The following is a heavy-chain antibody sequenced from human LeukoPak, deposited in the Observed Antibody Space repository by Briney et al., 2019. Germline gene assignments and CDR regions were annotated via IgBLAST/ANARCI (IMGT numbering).Heavy chain of an antibody. J-gene: IGHJ4*02. CDR3: ARDWYRDVPTFDY. Sequence: PGGSLRLSCAASGFTFRSYWMSWVREAPGGGLEWVTNIKEDGSEKYYVDSVKGRFIVSRDNAKNSLYLQMNSLRAEDTAVYYCARDWYRDVPTFDYWGQGTLVTVSS. D-gene: IGHD6-13*01. CDR2: IKEDGSEK. CDR1: GFTFRSYW. V-gene: IGHV3-7*01.